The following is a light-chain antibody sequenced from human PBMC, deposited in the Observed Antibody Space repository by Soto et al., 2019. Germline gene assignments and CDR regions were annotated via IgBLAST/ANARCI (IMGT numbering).Light chain of an antibody. Sequence: ESLLTQSPTTLALSPGPRPTLPCRASQSVSSYLAWYQQKPGQAPRLPXYDASNRATGIPARFSGSGSGTDFTLTISRLEPEDFAVYYCQQYGRSPPITFGQGTRLEIK. J-gene: IGKJ5*01. CDR1: QSVSSY. V-gene: IGKV3-20*01. CDR2: DAS. CDR3: QQYGRSPPIT.